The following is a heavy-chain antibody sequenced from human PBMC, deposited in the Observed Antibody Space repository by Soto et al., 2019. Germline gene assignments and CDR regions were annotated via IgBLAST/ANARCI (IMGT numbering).Heavy chain of an antibody. Sequence: QVQLVQSGAEVKKPGSSVKVSCKASGGTFSSYTISWVRQAPGQGLEWMGRIIPILGIANYAQKFQGRVTITADKSTSTAYMELSSVRSEDTAVYYCGRADYGGDCYAFVIWGQGTMVTVSS. V-gene: IGHV1-69*02. J-gene: IGHJ3*02. D-gene: IGHD2-21*02. CDR2: IIPILGIA. CDR1: GGTFSSYT. CDR3: GRADYGGDCYAFVI.